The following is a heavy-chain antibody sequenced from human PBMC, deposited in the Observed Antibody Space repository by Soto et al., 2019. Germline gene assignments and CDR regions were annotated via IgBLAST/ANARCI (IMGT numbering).Heavy chain of an antibody. J-gene: IGHJ4*02. D-gene: IGHD5-12*01. Sequence: NPSLPRTVSGDSITRSSYYWDWIRQPPGKGLEWIGSIYYSGSTYYNPSLKSRVKSRVTISVDTSKNQFSLQLSSVTAADTAVYYCARKVQHSGYGPLDNRGQGTLVTVSS. CDR3: ARKVQHSGYGPLDN. V-gene: IGHV4-39*01. CDR1: GDSITRSSYY. CDR2: IYYSGST.